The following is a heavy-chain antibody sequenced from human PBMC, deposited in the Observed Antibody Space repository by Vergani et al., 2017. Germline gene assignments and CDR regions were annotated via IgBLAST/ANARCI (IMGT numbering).Heavy chain of an antibody. J-gene: IGHJ4*02. CDR1: GFTFSSYW. CDR2: INSDGSST. D-gene: IGHD2-2*02. Sequence: EVQLVESGGGLVQPGGSLRLSCAASGFTFSSYWMHWVRQAPGKGLVWVSRINSDGSSTSYADSVKGRFTISRDNSKNTLYLQMNSLRAEDTAVYYCARDSTIVVVPAAINAAGDYWGQGTLVTVSS. CDR3: ARDSTIVVVPAAINAAGDY. V-gene: IGHV3-74*01.